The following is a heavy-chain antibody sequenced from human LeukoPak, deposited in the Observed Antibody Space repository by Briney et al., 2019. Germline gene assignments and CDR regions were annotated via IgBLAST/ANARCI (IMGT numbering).Heavy chain of an antibody. D-gene: IGHD5-24*01. CDR2: ISGSGSST. CDR1: GFTFSNYA. CDR3: ARGRMATIDYYYGMDV. J-gene: IGHJ6*02. Sequence: GGSLRLSCAVSGFTFSNYAMSWVRQAPGKGLEWVSAISGSGSSTYYADSARGRFSISRDNSKNTLYLQMNSLRAEDTAVYYCARGRMATIDYYYGMDVWGQGTTVTAPS. V-gene: IGHV3-23*01.